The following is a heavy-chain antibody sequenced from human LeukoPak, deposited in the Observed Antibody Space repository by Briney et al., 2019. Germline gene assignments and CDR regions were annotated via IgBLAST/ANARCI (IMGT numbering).Heavy chain of an antibody. D-gene: IGHD4-17*01. CDR3: ARGLWVRDYPHVDS. CDR2: ISHTGST. J-gene: IGHJ4*02. CDR1: GGSISSGGYY. Sequence: SQTLSLTCTVSGGSISSGGYYWSWIRQPPGKGLEWIGEISHTGSTNYNPSLKSRVTISVDTSKNQFSVRLSSVTAADTAVYYCARGLWVRDYPHVDSWGQGTLVTVSS. V-gene: IGHV4-30-2*01.